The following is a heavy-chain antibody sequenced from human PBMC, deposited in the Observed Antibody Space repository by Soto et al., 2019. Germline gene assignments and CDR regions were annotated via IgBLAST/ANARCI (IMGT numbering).Heavy chain of an antibody. D-gene: IGHD3-3*01. V-gene: IGHV3-30*18. CDR1: GFTFSSYG. Sequence: SLRLSCAASGFTFSSYGMHWVRQAPGKGLEWVAVISYDGSNKYYADSVKGRFTISRDNSKNTLYLQMNSLRAEDTAVYYCAKDERGYDFWSGYYGYYYYGMDVWGQGTTVTVSS. J-gene: IGHJ6*02. CDR3: AKDERGYDFWSGYYGYYYYGMDV. CDR2: ISYDGSNK.